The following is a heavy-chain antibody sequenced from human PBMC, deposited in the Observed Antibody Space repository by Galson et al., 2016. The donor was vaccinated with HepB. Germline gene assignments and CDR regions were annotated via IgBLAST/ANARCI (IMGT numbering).Heavy chain of an antibody. CDR3: ARDAGSVTRVYYGMDD. Sequence: SVKVSCKVSGGPFSSYGISWVRQAPGQGLEWMGGIIPLLRMTNYAQKFQGRVTFTADESTSTAYVELGSRRLEDTAVYYCARDAGSVTRVYYGMDDWGQGTTGTVS. D-gene: IGHD6-19*01. J-gene: IGHJ6*02. V-gene: IGHV1-69*10. CDR2: IIPLLRMT. CDR1: GGPFSSYG.